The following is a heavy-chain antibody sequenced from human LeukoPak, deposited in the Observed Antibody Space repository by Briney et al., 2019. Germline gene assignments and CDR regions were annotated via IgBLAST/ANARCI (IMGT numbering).Heavy chain of an antibody. J-gene: IGHJ6*02. D-gene: IGHD3-22*01. CDR2: INHSGST. V-gene: IGHV4-34*01. CDR3: ARGPGSSGYYLPYYYGMDV. Sequence: SETLSLTCAVYGGSFSGYYWSWIRQPPGKGLEWIGEINHSGSTNYNPSLKSRVTISVDTSKNQFSLKLSSVTAADTAVYYCARGPGSSGYYLPYYYGMDVWGQGTTVTVSS. CDR1: GGSFSGYY.